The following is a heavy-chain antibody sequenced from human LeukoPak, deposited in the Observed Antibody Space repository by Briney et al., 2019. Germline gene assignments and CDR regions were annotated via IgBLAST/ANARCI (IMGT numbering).Heavy chain of an antibody. J-gene: IGHJ4*02. CDR1: GGTFSSYT. CDR3: AREWGLESSGYYYAY. V-gene: IGHV1-69*13. D-gene: IGHD3-22*01. Sequence: SVKVSCKASGGTFSSYTISWVRQAPGQGFEWMGGITPIFGTANFAQKFQGRVSITADGSTSTAFMELSSLRSEDTAVYYCAREWGLESSGYYYAYWGQGTLVTVSS. CDR2: ITPIFGTA.